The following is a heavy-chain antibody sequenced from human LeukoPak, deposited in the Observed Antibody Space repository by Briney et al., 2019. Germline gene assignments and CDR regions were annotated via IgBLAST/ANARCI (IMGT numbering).Heavy chain of an antibody. Sequence: PGGSLRLSCAASGFTFDDYAMHWVRQAPGKGLEWVSLISGDGGSTYYADSVKGRFTISRDNSKNSLYLQMNSLRTEDTALYYCAMGGYSYGIEVDYWGQGPLVTVSS. J-gene: IGHJ4*02. CDR3: AMGGYSYGIEVDY. D-gene: IGHD5-18*01. CDR2: ISGDGGST. CDR1: GFTFDDYA. V-gene: IGHV3-43*02.